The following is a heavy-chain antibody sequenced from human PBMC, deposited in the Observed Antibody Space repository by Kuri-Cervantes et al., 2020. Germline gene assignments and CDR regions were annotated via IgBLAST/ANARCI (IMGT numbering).Heavy chain of an antibody. V-gene: IGHV4-39*01. D-gene: IGHD5-18*01. J-gene: IGHJ4*02. CDR2: IFHSGRT. Sequence: SETLSLTCTVSGGSMTSSAYYWGWIRQSPGKGLEWIGSIFHSGRTYFNPSLASRITMSLDTAERQLYLNLRSVTAADTAVYYCVRQGPLVQVWLPSWGQGTLVTVSS. CDR1: GGSMTSSAYY. CDR3: VRQGPLVQVWLPS.